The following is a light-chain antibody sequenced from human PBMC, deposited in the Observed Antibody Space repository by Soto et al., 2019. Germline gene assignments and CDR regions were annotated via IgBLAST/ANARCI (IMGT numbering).Light chain of an antibody. J-gene: IGKJ1*01. CDR2: WAS. Sequence: MLLTPSPDSLAMSLGASPTVTFKSSQTVLYSSNNKNYLAWYQQKPGQPPKLLIYWASTRESGVPDRFSGSGSGTDFTLTISSLQAEDVAVYYCQQYYSTPRTFGQGTKVDI. CDR1: QTVLYSSNNKNY. V-gene: IGKV4-1*01. CDR3: QQYYSTPRT.